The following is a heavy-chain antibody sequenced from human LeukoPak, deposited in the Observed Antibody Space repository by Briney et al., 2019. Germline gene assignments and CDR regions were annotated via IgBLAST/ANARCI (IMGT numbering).Heavy chain of an antibody. J-gene: IGHJ4*02. V-gene: IGHV3-15*01. CDR2: IKIKTDGGTT. CDR3: TTESYDYVWGSYRLD. Sequence: PGGSLRLSCAASAFTFSNAWMSWVRQAPGKGLEWVGRIKIKTDGGTTDYAAPVKGRFTISRDDSKNTLYLQMNSLKTEDTAVYYCTTESYDYVWGSYRLDWGQGTLVTVSS. D-gene: IGHD3-16*02. CDR1: AFTFSNAW.